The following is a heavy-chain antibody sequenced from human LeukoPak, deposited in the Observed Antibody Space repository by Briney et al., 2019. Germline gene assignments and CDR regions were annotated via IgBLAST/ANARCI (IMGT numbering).Heavy chain of an antibody. D-gene: IGHD2-2*01. CDR2: FDPEDGET. J-gene: IGHJ6*02. V-gene: IGHV1-24*01. CDR1: GYTLTELS. Sequence: ASVKVSCKVSGYTLTELSMRWVRQAPGKGLEWMGGFDPEDGETIYAQKFQGRVTMTEDTSTDTAYMELSSLRSEDTAVYYCATVRPAASPDAYYYYGMDVWGQGTTVTVSS. CDR3: ATVRPAASPDAYYYYGMDV.